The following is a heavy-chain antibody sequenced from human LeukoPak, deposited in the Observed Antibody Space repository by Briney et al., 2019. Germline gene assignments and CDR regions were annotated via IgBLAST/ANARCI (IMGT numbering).Heavy chain of an antibody. D-gene: IGHD3-9*01. Sequence: GASVKVSCKASGYTFTSYGISWVRQAPGQGLEWMGWISAYNGNANYAQNLQGRVTMTTDTSTSTAYMELRSLRSDDTAVYHCVRYFDWPRPFDYWGQGTLVTVSS. CDR1: GYTFTSYG. CDR3: VRYFDWPRPFDY. J-gene: IGHJ4*02. V-gene: IGHV1-18*04. CDR2: ISAYNGNA.